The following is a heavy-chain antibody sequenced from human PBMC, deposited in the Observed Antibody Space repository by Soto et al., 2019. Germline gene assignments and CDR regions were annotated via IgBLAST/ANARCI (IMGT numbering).Heavy chain of an antibody. CDR1: GASTRTGGNY. CDR3: ARDRKDYPDI. CDR2: IFYTGSA. J-gene: IGHJ4*02. D-gene: IGHD4-17*01. V-gene: IGHV4-31*03. Sequence: PSQTLRLTCTGSGASTRTGGNYWSWIRQRPGKGLEWIAYIFYTGSAYYNPSLESRLSISIDRSKNQFSLELRSVSVADTAVYYCARDRKDYPDIWGKGPRVT.